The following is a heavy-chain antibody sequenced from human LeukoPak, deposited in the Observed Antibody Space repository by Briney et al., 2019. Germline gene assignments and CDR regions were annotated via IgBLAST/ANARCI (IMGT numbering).Heavy chain of an antibody. CDR3: ARDLGDPYGMDV. Sequence: SETLSLTCTVSGGSISSSRYYWGWIRQPPGKGLEWIGSIYYSGSTYYNPSLKSRVTISVDTSKNQFSLKLSSVTAADTAVYYCARDLGDPYGMDVWGQGTTVTVSS. CDR1: GGSISSSRYY. J-gene: IGHJ6*02. V-gene: IGHV4-39*07. D-gene: IGHD2-21*02. CDR2: IYYSGST.